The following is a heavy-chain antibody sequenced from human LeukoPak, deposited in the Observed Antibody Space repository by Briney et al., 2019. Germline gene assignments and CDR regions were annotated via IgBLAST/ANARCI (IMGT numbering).Heavy chain of an antibody. D-gene: IGHD6-13*01. V-gene: IGHV4-34*01. CDR1: GGSFSGYY. CDR3: ARGGYQQQLGTHWDY. J-gene: IGHJ4*02. Sequence: SETLSLTCAVYGGSFSGYYWSWIRQPPGKGLEWIGEINHSGSTNYNPSLKSRVTISVDTSKNQFSLKLSSVTAADTAVYYCARGGYQQQLGTHWDYWGQGTLVTVSS. CDR2: INHSGST.